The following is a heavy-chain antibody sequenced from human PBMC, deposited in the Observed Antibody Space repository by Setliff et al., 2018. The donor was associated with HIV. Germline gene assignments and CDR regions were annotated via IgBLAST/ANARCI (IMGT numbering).Heavy chain of an antibody. D-gene: IGHD2-15*01. Sequence: PGESLKISCKGSGYSFTSYWIAWVRQAPGKGLEWVSVISGSGDSTFYADSLKGRFTISRDNSKNTLYLQMNSLRAEDTAVYYCAKTLPTLYPPHDYYFAMDVWGQGTTVTVSS. J-gene: IGHJ6*02. V-gene: IGHV3-23*01. CDR3: AKTLPTLYPPHDYYFAMDV. CDR2: ISGSGDST. CDR1: GYSFTSYW.